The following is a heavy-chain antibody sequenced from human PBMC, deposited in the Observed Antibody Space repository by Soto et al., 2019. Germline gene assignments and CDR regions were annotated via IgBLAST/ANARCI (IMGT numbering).Heavy chain of an antibody. CDR2: INPDGSDK. D-gene: IGHD6-13*01. V-gene: IGHV3-7*01. CDR3: TRDYAGGAAGIDY. J-gene: IGHJ4*02. CDR1: GFPFTKHW. Sequence: EVQLVESGGGLVQPGGSLRLSCVASGFPFTKHWMSWVRQAPGKGLEWVANINPDGSDKHYVDSVKGRFTISRDNAKNSLYLQMNSLRAEDTALYYCTRDYAGGAAGIDYWGQGTPVTVSS.